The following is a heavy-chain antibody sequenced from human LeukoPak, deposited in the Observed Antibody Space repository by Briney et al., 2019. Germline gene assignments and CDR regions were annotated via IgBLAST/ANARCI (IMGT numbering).Heavy chain of an antibody. Sequence: GGSLRLSCAASAFTFSNYWMSWVRQAPGKGLEWVANIKEDGSEVNYVDSVKGRFTISRDNAKNSLYLQMNSLRVDDTAVYYCARDRGYSTFDYWGQGTLVTVSS. D-gene: IGHD4-23*01. CDR3: ARDRGYSTFDY. CDR1: AFTFSNYW. CDR2: IKEDGSEV. V-gene: IGHV3-7*01. J-gene: IGHJ4*02.